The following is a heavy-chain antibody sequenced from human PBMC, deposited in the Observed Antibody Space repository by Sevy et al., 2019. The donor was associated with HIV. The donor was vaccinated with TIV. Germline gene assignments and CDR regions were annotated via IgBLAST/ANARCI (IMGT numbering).Heavy chain of an antibody. Sequence: GGSLRLSCAASGFTFSSYAMHWVRQAPDKGLEWVAVISYDGSNKYYADSVKGRFTISRDNSKNTLYLQMNSLRAEDTAVYYCAREAGYSSGWDYYYYGMDVWGQGTTVTVSS. CDR1: GFTFSSYA. CDR2: ISYDGSNK. D-gene: IGHD6-19*01. CDR3: AREAGYSSGWDYYYYGMDV. J-gene: IGHJ6*02. V-gene: IGHV3-30-3*01.